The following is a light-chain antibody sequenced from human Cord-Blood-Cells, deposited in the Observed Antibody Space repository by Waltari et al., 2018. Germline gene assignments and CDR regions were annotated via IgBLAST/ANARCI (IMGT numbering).Light chain of an antibody. CDR1: QSVSSSY. CDR3: QQYGSSPPYT. CDR2: GAS. Sequence: EIGLTQSPGTLSLSPGARATLSCRASQSVSSSYLAWYQQKPGQAPRLLIYGASSRATGIPDRFSGSGSGTDFTLTISRLEPEDFAVYYCQQYGSSPPYTFGQGTKLEIK. V-gene: IGKV3-20*01. J-gene: IGKJ2*01.